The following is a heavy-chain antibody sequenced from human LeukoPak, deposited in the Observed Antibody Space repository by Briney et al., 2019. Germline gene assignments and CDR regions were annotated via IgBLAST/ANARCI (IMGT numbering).Heavy chain of an antibody. CDR3: ARGRMDV. J-gene: IGHJ6*04. CDR1: GGSFSGYY. V-gene: IGHV4-34*01. CDR2: INHSGST. Sequence: TSETLSLTCAVYGGSFSGYYWSWIRQPPGKGLEWIGEINHSGSTNYNPSLKSRVTISVDTSRNQFSLKLSSVTAADTAVYYCARGRMDVWGKGTTVTVSS.